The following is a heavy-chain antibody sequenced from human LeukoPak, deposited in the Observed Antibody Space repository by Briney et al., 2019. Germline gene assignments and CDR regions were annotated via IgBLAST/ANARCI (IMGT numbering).Heavy chain of an antibody. CDR3: ASAPTRSYSGGSCCSPFDY. CDR1: GGSVSSGSYY. J-gene: IGHJ4*02. CDR2: IYYSGST. V-gene: IGHV4-61*01. D-gene: IGHD2-15*01. Sequence: SETLSLTCTVSGGSVSSGSYYWSWIRQPPGKGLEWIGYIYYSGSTNYNPSLKSRVTISVDTSKNQFSLKLSSVTAADTAVYYCASAPTRSYSGGSCCSPFDYWGQGTLVAVSS.